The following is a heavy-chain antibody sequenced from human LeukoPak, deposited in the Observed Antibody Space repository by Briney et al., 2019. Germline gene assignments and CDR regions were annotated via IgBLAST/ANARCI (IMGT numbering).Heavy chain of an antibody. J-gene: IGHJ4*02. Sequence: PGGSLRRSCSASGFILRSHAMHWVRQAPGKGLEYVSRISDNGGSTYYADSVKGRFTISRDNSKNTLYLQMSSLRAVDTAVYYCVKDNEAGGSPFDRWGQGTLVTVSS. CDR3: VKDNEAGGSPFDR. CDR2: ISDNGGST. D-gene: IGHD1-1*01. CDR1: GFILRSHA. V-gene: IGHV3-64D*06.